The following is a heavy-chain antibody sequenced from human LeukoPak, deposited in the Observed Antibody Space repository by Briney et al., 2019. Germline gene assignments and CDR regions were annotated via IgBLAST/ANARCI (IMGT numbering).Heavy chain of an antibody. D-gene: IGHD5-18*01. Sequence: KSSETLSLTCTVSGGSVSNSLYYWSWIRQPPGKGLEWIGYIYYNGDTNYNPSLKSRVIISIDTSSNQFSLRLNSMTAADTAVYYCARVLRAALWRSYDYWGQGSLVTVSS. CDR3: ARVLRAALWRSYDY. J-gene: IGHJ4*02. CDR2: IYYNGDT. CDR1: GGSVSNSLYY. V-gene: IGHV4-61*01.